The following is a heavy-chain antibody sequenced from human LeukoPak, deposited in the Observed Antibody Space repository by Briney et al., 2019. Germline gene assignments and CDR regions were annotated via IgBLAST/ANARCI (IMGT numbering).Heavy chain of an antibody. CDR2: INGSGDAT. V-gene: IGHV3-23*01. Sequence: GGSLRLSCAASGFIFSHYTMTWVRQAPGKGLERVSSINGSGDATKYADSVMGRFTISRDNSKNTVSLQMNSLRAEDTALYYCAKSDCGSDGCKLLNYWGQGTLVTASS. J-gene: IGHJ4*02. D-gene: IGHD2-21*01. CDR3: AKSDCGSDGCKLLNY. CDR1: GFIFSHYT.